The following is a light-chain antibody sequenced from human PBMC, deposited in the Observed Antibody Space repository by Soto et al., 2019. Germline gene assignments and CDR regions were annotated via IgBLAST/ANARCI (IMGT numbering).Light chain of an antibody. Sequence: QSALTQPPSVSGAPGQRVTISCTESSSNIGAGYDVHWYQQLPGTAPKLLIYGNSNRPSGVPDRFSGSKSGTSASLAITGLQAEDEADYYCQSYDSSLSGWVFGGGTQVTVL. V-gene: IGLV1-40*01. CDR1: SSNIGAGYD. CDR3: QSYDSSLSGWV. J-gene: IGLJ3*02. CDR2: GNS.